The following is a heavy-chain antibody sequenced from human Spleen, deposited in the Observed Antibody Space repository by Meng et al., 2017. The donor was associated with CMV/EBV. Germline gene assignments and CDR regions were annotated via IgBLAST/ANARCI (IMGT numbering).Heavy chain of an antibody. CDR3: ARGGEQLVLDFDY. J-gene: IGHJ4*02. CDR2: VSYGGNT. Sequence: SETLSLTCTVSGDSFSGSSYYWGWILQPPGKGLEWIGSVSYGGNTYYNPSLKSRVTISVDTSKNQFSLKLSSVTAADTAVYYCARGGEQLVLDFDYWGQGTLVTVSS. CDR1: GDSFSGSSYY. V-gene: IGHV4-39*07. D-gene: IGHD6-13*01.